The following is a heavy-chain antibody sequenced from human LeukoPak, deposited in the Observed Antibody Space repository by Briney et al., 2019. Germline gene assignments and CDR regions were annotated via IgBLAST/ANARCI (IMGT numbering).Heavy chain of an antibody. CDR3: AKKVVVGATSPYSDFQD. V-gene: IGHV3-23*01. J-gene: IGHJ1*01. CDR1: GFTFSSYA. D-gene: IGHD1-26*01. Sequence: PGGSLRLSCVASGFTFSSYAMSWVRQAPGKGLEWVSAISGSGVTTHYAGSVKGRFSISRDNSKNTLYLQMNSLRAEATALYHCAKKVVVGATSPYSDFQDWGQGTLVTVSS. CDR2: ISGSGVTT.